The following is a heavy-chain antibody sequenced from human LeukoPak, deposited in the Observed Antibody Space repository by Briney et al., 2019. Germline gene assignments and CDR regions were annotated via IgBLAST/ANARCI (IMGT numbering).Heavy chain of an antibody. CDR1: GESISGFY. Sequence: SETLSLTCTVSGESISGFYWTWIRQPPGKGLGWIGYIYYSGCTNYNPSLKSRVTISVDTSKNQFSLKLSSVTAADTAVYYCARGVVIAPQTFDYWGQGTLVTVSS. J-gene: IGHJ4*02. CDR3: ARGVVIAPQTFDY. V-gene: IGHV4-59*01. D-gene: IGHD2-21*01. CDR2: IYYSGCT.